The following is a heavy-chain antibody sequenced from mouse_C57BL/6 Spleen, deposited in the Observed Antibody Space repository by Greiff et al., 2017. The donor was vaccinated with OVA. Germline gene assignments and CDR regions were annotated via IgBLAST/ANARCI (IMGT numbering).Heavy chain of an antibody. D-gene: IGHD2-4*01. CDR2: IYPGDGDT. CDR3: ALYDYVVYFDY. V-gene: IGHV1-82*01. J-gene: IGHJ2*01. Sequence: QVQLKESGPELVKPGASVKISCKASGYAFSSSWMNWVKQRPGKGLEWIGRIYPGDGDTNYNGKFQGKATLTADKSSSTAYMQLSSLTSEDSAVYFCALYDYVVYFDYWGQGTTLTVSS. CDR1: GYAFSSSW.